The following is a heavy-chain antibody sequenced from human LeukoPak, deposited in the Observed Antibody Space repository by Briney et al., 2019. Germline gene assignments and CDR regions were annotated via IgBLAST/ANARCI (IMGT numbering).Heavy chain of an antibody. Sequence: ASVKVSCKASGYTFTSYTMHWVRQAPGQRLEWMGWINTGNGNTKYSQEFQGRVTITRDTSASAVYMELSSLRSDDMAVYYCARVVRYSSGPLTDLLPYYFDYWGQGTLVTVSS. V-gene: IGHV1-3*03. J-gene: IGHJ4*02. D-gene: IGHD6-19*01. CDR2: INTGNGNT. CDR1: GYTFTSYT. CDR3: ARVVRYSSGPLTDLLPYYFDY.